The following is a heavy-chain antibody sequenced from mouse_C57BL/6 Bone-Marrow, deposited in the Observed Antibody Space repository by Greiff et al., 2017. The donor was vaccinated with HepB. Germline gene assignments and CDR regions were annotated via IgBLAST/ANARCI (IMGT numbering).Heavy chain of an antibody. Sequence: QVQLQQSGAELARPGASVKLSCKASGYTFTSYGISWVKQRTGQGLEWIGEIYPRSGNTYYNEKFKGKATLTADKSSSTAYMELRSLTYEDSAVYVCARHGYSFAYWGQGTLVTVSA. CDR1: GYTFTSYG. V-gene: IGHV1-81*01. CDR2: IYPRSGNT. J-gene: IGHJ3*01. D-gene: IGHD2-3*01. CDR3: ARHGYSFAY.